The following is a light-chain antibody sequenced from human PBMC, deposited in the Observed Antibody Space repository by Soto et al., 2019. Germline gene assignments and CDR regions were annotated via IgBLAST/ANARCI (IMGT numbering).Light chain of an antibody. J-gene: IGKJ5*01. V-gene: IGKV1-5*01. Sequence: DIRMTQSPSTLSASVGDRVTITGRASQSINNWLAWYQQKPGKAPKLLTYDASSVESGVPSRFSGSASGTEFTLTISSLQPDDFATYYCQHYETYPLTFVQGTRLEI. CDR3: QHYETYPLT. CDR2: DAS. CDR1: QSINNW.